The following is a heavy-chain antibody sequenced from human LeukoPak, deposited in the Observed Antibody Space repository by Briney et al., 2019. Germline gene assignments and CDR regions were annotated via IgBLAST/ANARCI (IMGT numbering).Heavy chain of an antibody. CDR3: ARAAYYYGSGSYHFDY. Sequence: ASVKVSCKASGGTFSSYAISWVRQAPGQGLEWMGGIIPNFGTANYAQKFQGRVTITADESTSTAYMELSSLRSEDTAVYYCARAAYYYGSGSYHFDYWGQGTLVTVSS. CDR2: IIPNFGTA. CDR1: GGTFSSYA. J-gene: IGHJ4*02. V-gene: IGHV1-69*13. D-gene: IGHD3-10*01.